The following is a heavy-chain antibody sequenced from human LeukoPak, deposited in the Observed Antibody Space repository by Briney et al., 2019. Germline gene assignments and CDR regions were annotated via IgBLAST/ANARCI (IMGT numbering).Heavy chain of an antibody. V-gene: IGHV3-64*01. CDR1: GFTFSSYA. D-gene: IGHD2-2*01. J-gene: IGHJ6*03. CDR2: ISSNGGST. CDR3: ARGVPAAIGAYYMDV. Sequence: GGSLRLSCAASGFTFSSYAMHWVRQAPGKGLEYVSAISSNGGSTYYANSVKGRFTISRDNSKNTLYLQMGSLGAEDMAVYYCARGVPAAIGAYYMDVWGKGTTVTISS.